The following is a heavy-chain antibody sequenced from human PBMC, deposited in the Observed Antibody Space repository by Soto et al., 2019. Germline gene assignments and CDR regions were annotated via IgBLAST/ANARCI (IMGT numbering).Heavy chain of an antibody. CDR1: GFTFSSYG. V-gene: IGHV3-30*18. CDR3: AKDQWTGKRKYYHYYYGMDV. J-gene: IGHJ6*02. CDR2: ISYDGSNK. D-gene: IGHD6-19*01. Sequence: QVQLVESGGGVVQPGRSLRLSCAASGFTFSSYGMHWVRQAPGKGLEWVAVISYDGSNKYYADSVKGRFTISRDNSKNTLYLQMNSLRAEDTAVYYCAKDQWTGKRKYYHYYYGMDVWGQGTTVTVSS.